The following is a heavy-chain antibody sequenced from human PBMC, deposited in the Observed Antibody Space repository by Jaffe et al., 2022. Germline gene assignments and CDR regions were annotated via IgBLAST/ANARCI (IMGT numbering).Heavy chain of an antibody. D-gene: IGHD1-26*01. Sequence: QVQLQESGPGLVKPSQTLSLTCTVSGGSISSGSYYWSWIRQPAGKGLEWIGRISTSGSTNYNPSLKSRVTISVDTSKNQFSLKLSSVTAADTAVYYCAREGAGGYWGQGTLVTVSS. CDR2: ISTSGST. CDR3: AREGAGGY. CDR1: GGSISSGSYY. J-gene: IGHJ4*02. V-gene: IGHV4-61*02.